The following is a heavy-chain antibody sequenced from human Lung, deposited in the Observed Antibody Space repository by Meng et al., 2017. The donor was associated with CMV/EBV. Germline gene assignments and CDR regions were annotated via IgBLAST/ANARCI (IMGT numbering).Heavy chain of an antibody. J-gene: IGHJ6*02. CDR1: GGSISSSSYY. D-gene: IGHD2-2*02. Sequence: GSLRLXXTVSGGSISSSSYYWGWIRQPPGKGLEWIGSIYYSGSTYYNPSLKSRVTISVDTSKHQLSQKLSSVTAADTAVYYCARATGYCSSTSCYTTFYYYYGMDVWGQGXTVTVSS. V-gene: IGHV4-39*07. CDR2: IYYSGST. CDR3: ARATGYCSSTSCYTTFYYYYGMDV.